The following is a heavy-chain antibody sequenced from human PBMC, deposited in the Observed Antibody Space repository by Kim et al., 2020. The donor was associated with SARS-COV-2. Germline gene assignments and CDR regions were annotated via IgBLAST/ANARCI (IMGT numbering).Heavy chain of an antibody. Sequence: SGKGRFTISRDNSKNTLYLQMNSLRAEDKDVYYCAKGHRGFGGVIGYFDYWGQGTLVTVSS. J-gene: IGHJ4*02. CDR3: AKGHRGFGGVIGYFDY. D-gene: IGHD3-16*01. V-gene: IGHV3-30*02.